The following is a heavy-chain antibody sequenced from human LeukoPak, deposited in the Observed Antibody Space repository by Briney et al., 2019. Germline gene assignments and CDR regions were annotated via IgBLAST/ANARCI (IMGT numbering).Heavy chain of an antibody. J-gene: IGHJ6*03. CDR2: IIPIFGTA. Sequence: SVKVSCKASGGTFSSYAISWVRQAPGQGLEWMGGIIPIFGTANYAQKFQGRVTITTDESTSTAYMELSSLRSEDTAVYYCARADAYCSGDCYSAPYYYYYMDVWGKGTTVTVSS. D-gene: IGHD2-21*02. CDR3: ARADAYCSGDCYSAPYYYYYMDV. CDR1: GGTFSSYA. V-gene: IGHV1-69*05.